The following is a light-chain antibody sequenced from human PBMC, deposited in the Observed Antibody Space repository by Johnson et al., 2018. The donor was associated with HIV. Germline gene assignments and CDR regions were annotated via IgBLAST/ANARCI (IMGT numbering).Light chain of an antibody. CDR1: GSNIGSHY. CDR3: GTWDSSLRAYV. V-gene: IGLV1-51*02. J-gene: IGLJ1*01. Sequence: QSVLTQPPSVSAAPGQKVTISCSGRGSNIGSHYVSWYQQLPGTAPKLLIFENDKRPSGIPDRFSGSKSGTSATLGITGLQTGDEADYYCGTWDSSLRAYVFGTGTKVSVL. CDR2: END.